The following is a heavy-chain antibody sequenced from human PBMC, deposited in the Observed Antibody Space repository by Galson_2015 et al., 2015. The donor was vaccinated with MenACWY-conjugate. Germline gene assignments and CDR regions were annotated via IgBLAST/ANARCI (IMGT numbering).Heavy chain of an antibody. Sequence: SLRLSCAASGFTFSSYAMSWVRQTPGKGLEWVSAISGSGGNTYYADSVKGRFTISRDNSKNTLYLQINSLRAEDTAVYYWATTYSSPGYYYYMDVWGRGTAVTVSS. J-gene: IGHJ6*03. CDR1: GFTFSSYA. D-gene: IGHD5-18*01. CDR3: ATTYSSPGYYYYMDV. CDR2: ISGSGGNT. V-gene: IGHV3-23*01.